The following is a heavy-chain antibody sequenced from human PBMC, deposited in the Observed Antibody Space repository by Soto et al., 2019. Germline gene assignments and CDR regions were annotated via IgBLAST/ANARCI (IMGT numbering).Heavy chain of an antibody. CDR1: GGSFSGYY. V-gene: IGHV4-34*01. CDR2: INHSGST. J-gene: IGHJ5*02. CDR3: ARGVFLLWLGELLSRVGREVWCDH. Sequence: PSETLSLTCAVYGGSFSGYYWSWIRQPPGKGLEWIGEINHSGSTNYNPSLKSRVTISVDTSKNQFSLKLSSVNAADTAVYYCARGVFLLWLGELLSRVGREVWCDHWGQGNLVTVSS. D-gene: IGHD3-10*01.